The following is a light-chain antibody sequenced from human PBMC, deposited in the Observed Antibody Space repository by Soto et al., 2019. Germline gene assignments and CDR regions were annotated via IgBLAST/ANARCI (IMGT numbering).Light chain of an antibody. Sequence: EIVMTQSPATLSVSPGERATLSCRASQSVSSKLAWYQQKPGQAPRLLIYGASTRATGIPARFSGSGSETEFTLTISSLQSEDFAVYYCQEYKYYKKLGQGTKVDIK. V-gene: IGKV3-15*01. CDR3: QEYKYYKK. CDR1: QSVSSK. J-gene: IGKJ1*01. CDR2: GAS.